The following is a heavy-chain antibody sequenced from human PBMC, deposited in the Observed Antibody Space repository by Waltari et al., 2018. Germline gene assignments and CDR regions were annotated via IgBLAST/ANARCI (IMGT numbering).Heavy chain of an antibody. CDR1: GFTFSSYS. J-gene: IGHJ3*02. D-gene: IGHD3-10*01. V-gene: IGHV3-21*01. CDR3: ARGPTGAFDI. CDR2: ISSSSSYI. Sequence: EVQLVESGGGLVKPGGSLRLSCAASGFTFSSYSMNWVRQAPGKGLEWVSSISSSSSYIYYADSVKGRFTISRDNAKNSLYLQMNSLRAEDAAVYYCARGPTGAFDIWGQGTMVTVSS.